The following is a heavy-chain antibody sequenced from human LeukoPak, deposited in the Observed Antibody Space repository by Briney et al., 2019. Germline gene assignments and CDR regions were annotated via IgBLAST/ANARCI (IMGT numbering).Heavy chain of an antibody. V-gene: IGHV1-69*02. D-gene: IGHD4-17*01. J-gene: IGHJ6*04. CDR1: GGTFSSYS. CDR2: IIPILGRA. CDR3: AGPYGDYVSYYYYGMDV. Sequence: SVTVSCKASGGTFSSYSISWVRQAPGQGLEWMGRIIPILGRANYAQKFQGRVTITADKSTSTAYMELSSLRSDDTAVYYCAGPYGDYVSYYYYGMDVWGEGTTVTVSS.